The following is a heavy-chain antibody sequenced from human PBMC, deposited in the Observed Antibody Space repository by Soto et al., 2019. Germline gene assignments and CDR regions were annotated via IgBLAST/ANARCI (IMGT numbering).Heavy chain of an antibody. V-gene: IGHV3-73*01. D-gene: IGHD2-15*01. CDR1: GFTFSASA. CDR2: VRSKANNYAT. CDR3: TRQGGYCGGGSCYAFNDY. J-gene: IGHJ4*02. Sequence: EVQLVESGGGLVQPGGSLRLSCAASGFTFSASAMHWVRQASGKGLEWVGRVRSKANNYATAYAASVEGRFTISRDDSKNTAYLQRNSLKSEDTAVYYCTRQGGYCGGGSCYAFNDYWGQGTLVTVSS.